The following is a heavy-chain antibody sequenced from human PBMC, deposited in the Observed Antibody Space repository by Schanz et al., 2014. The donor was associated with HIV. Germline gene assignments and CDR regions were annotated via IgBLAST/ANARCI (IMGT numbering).Heavy chain of an antibody. CDR2: ISYDGSNK. CDR3: ARGGIWEWDQPDFDY. Sequence: QVHLVESGGGVVQPGRSLRLSCAASGFTFSRDGMNWVRQAPGKGLEWVAVISYDGSNKYYADSVKGRFTISRDNSKNTLYLQVNSLRAEDTAVYYCARGGIWEWDQPDFDYWGQGTLVTVSS. D-gene: IGHD2-15*01. V-gene: IGHV3-30*03. J-gene: IGHJ4*02. CDR1: GFTFSRDG.